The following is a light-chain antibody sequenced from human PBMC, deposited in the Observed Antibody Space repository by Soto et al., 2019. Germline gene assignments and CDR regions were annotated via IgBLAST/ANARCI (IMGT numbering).Light chain of an antibody. CDR2: EVS. CDR1: SSDIGGYNY. J-gene: IGLJ2*01. Sequence: QSVLTQPASVSGSPGQSITISCTGTSSDIGGYNYVSWYQQHPGKAPKLMIYEVSNRPSGVSNRFSGSKSGNTASLTISGLQAEDEADYYCSSYTSSSPVVFGGGPKLTVL. V-gene: IGLV2-14*01. CDR3: SSYTSSSPVV.